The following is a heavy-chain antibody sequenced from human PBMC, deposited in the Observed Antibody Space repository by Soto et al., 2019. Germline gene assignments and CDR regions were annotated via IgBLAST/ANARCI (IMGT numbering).Heavy chain of an antibody. J-gene: IGHJ4*02. CDR3: AKHAAAAAPDY. CDR1: GFTFSSYA. CDR2: IGGGGGGT. V-gene: IGHV3-23*01. D-gene: IGHD6-13*01. Sequence: EVQLLESGGGLVQPGGSLRLSCAASGFTFSSYAMSWFRRAPGRGLEWASLIGGGGGGTNYADSGMGRFTISRDNSKNTWYLQMNSLRAEDTAVYYCAKHAAAAAPDYWGQGTLVTVSS.